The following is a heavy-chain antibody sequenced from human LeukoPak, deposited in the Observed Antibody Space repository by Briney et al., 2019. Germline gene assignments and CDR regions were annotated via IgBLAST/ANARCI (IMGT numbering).Heavy chain of an antibody. D-gene: IGHD3-10*01. V-gene: IGHV1-2*02. CDR2: INPNSGGT. CDR1: GYTFTGYY. CDR3: ARDSARRTWRGAVDNWFDP. Sequence: ASVKVSCKASGYTFTGYYMHWVRQAPGQGLEWMGWINPNSGGTNYAQKFQGRVTMTRDTSISTAYMELSRLRSDDTAVYYCARDSARRTWRGAVDNWFDPWGQGTLVTVSS. J-gene: IGHJ5*02.